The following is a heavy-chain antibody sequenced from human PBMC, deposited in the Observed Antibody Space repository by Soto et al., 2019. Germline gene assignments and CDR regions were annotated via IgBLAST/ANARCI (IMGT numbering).Heavy chain of an antibody. CDR3: ARAAARPPDYYYYMDV. D-gene: IGHD6-6*01. J-gene: IGHJ6*03. V-gene: IGHV3-74*01. Sequence: GGSLRLSCAASGFTFSSYWMHWVRQAPGKGPVWVSRINSDGSSTSYADSVKGRFTISRDNAKNTLYLQMNSLRAEDTAVYYCARAAARPPDYYYYMDVWGKGTTVTVSS. CDR2: INSDGSST. CDR1: GFTFSSYW.